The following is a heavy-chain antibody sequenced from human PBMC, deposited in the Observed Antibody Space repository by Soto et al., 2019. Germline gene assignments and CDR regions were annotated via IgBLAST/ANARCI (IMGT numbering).Heavy chain of an antibody. CDR1: GDSVSTNSAT. D-gene: IGHD3-16*01. Sequence: PSQTLSLTCAISGDSVSTNSATWDWIRQSPSRGLEWLGRTYYRSKWENDYAVSVKGRISIIPDTTNNRLSLQLNSVSPDDTAVYYCARLIRNSWLDSWGQGTLVTVSS. V-gene: IGHV6-1*01. CDR2: TYYRSKWEN. J-gene: IGHJ5*01. CDR3: ARLIRNSWLDS.